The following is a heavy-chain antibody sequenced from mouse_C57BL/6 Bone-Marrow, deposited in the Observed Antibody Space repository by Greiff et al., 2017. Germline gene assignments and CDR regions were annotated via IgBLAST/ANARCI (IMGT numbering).Heavy chain of an antibody. Sequence: VQLQQPGAEPVKPGASVKLSCKASGYTFTSYWMQWVKQRPGQGLEWIGEIDPSDSYTNYNQKFKGKATLTVDTSSSTAYMQLSSLTSEDSAVYYCARMDYENYYAMDYWGQGTSVTVSS. D-gene: IGHD1-1*01. CDR1: GYTFTSYW. J-gene: IGHJ4*01. V-gene: IGHV1-50*01. CDR2: IDPSDSYT. CDR3: ARMDYENYYAMDY.